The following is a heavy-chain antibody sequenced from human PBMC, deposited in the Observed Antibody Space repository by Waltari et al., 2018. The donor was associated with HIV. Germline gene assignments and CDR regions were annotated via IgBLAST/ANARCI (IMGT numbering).Heavy chain of an antibody. CDR2: MNQDGTEK. CDR3: ARRALWSRDWYFDL. J-gene: IGHJ2*01. V-gene: IGHV3-7*01. CDR1: GFTFSSFW. D-gene: IGHD2-21*01. Sequence: LVESGGGMVQPGGSLRLSCAASGFTFSSFWMNWVRQTPGKGLEWVANMNQDGTEKYYVDSLKGRFSISRDNAKNSLYLQMNSLRAEDTGVYYCARRALWSRDWYFDLWGRGTLVTVSS.